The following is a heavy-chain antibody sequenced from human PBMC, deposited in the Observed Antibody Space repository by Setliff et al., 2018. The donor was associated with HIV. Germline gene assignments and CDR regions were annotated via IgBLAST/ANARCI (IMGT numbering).Heavy chain of an antibody. Sequence: GASVKVSCKASGYRFTGFAIHWVRQAPGQRFEWMGWINAGTGNTKYSQKFQDRVTISRDIHANTAYMELSSLRSEDTAIYYCARSRREYSYGSPDYWGPGTLVTVSS. CDR2: INAGTGNT. CDR3: ARSRREYSYGSPDY. J-gene: IGHJ4*02. CDR1: GYRFTGFA. D-gene: IGHD5-18*01. V-gene: IGHV1-3*01.